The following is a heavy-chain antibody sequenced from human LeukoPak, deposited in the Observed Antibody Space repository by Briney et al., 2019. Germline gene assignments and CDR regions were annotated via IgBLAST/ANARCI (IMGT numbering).Heavy chain of an antibody. V-gene: IGHV7-4-1*02. J-gene: IGHJ3*02. D-gene: IGHD3-10*01. CDR3: ARDPSSGGI. CDR2: IDTNTGNP. Sequence: ASVKVSCKASGYTFTNYAMNWVRQAPGQGPEWMGWIDTNTGNPTYAQGFTGRFVFSLDTSVSTAFLQISSLKAEDTAVYYCARDPSSGGIWGQGTMVTVSS. CDR1: GYTFTNYA.